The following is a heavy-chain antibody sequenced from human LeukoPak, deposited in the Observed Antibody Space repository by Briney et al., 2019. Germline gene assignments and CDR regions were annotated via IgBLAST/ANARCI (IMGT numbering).Heavy chain of an antibody. D-gene: IGHD5-18*01. V-gene: IGHV4-59*01. CDR2: IYYSGSA. Sequence: SETLSLTCTVSGGSISSYYWSWIRQPPGTGLEWIGYIYYSGSANYNPSLKSRVTISVDTSKNQFSLKLSSVTAADTAVYYCARGYSYGHKAGYNWFDPWGQGTLVTVSS. CDR3: ARGYSYGHKAGYNWFDP. CDR1: GGSISSYY. J-gene: IGHJ5*02.